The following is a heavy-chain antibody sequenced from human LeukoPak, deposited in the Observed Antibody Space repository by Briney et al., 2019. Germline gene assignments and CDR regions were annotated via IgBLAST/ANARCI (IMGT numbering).Heavy chain of an antibody. V-gene: IGHV4-4*07. CDR1: GGSISSYY. CDR3: ARDPYYYDSSGPRP. CDR2: IYTSGST. J-gene: IGHJ4*02. Sequence: SETLSLTCTVSGGSISSYYWSWIRQPAGKGLEWIGRIYTSGSTNYNPSLKSRVTMSVDTSKNQFSLKLSSVTAADTAVYYCARDPYYYDSSGPRPWGQGTLVTVSS. D-gene: IGHD3-22*01.